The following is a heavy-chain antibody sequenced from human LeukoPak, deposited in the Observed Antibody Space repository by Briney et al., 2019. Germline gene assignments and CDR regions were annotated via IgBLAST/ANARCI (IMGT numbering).Heavy chain of an antibody. D-gene: IGHD3-3*01. CDR1: GGSISSYY. CDR3: ARERSTIFGVVESMDV. J-gene: IGHJ6*04. Sequence: SSETLSLTCTVSGGSISSYYWSWIRQPPGEGLEWIGYIYYSGSTNYNPSLKSRVTISVDTSKNQFSLKLSSVTAADTAVYYCARERSTIFGVVESMDVWGKGTTVTVSS. CDR2: IYYSGST. V-gene: IGHV4-59*01.